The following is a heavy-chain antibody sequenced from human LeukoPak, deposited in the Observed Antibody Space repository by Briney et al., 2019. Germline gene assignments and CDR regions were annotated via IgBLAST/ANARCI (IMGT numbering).Heavy chain of an antibody. V-gene: IGHV1-8*01. CDR1: GYTFTSYD. Sequence: APVKVSCKASGYTFTSYDINWVRQATGQGLEWMGWMNPNSGNTGYAQKFQGRVTMTRNTSISTAYMELSSLRSEDTAVYYCARARPTYCSGGSCYNWFDPWGQGTLVTVSS. CDR2: MNPNSGNT. D-gene: IGHD2-15*01. J-gene: IGHJ5*02. CDR3: ARARPTYCSGGSCYNWFDP.